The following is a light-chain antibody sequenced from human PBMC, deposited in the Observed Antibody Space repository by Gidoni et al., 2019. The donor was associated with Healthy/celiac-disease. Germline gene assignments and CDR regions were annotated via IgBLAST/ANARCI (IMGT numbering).Light chain of an antibody. CDR2: GAS. V-gene: IGKV3-15*01. CDR1: QSVSSN. CDR3: QQYNNWPLG. J-gene: IGKJ3*01. Sequence: ELLMPQSPATLSVSTGERATLSCRASQSVSSNLAWYQQKPGQAPRLLIYGASTRPTGIPARFSGSGSGTEFTLTISSLQSEDFAVYYCQQYNNWPLGFGPGTKVDIK.